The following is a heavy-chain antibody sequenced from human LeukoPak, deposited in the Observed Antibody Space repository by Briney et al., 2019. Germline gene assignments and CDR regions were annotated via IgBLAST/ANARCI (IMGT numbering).Heavy chain of an antibody. CDR1: GYTFTGYY. J-gene: IGHJ4*02. CDR2: INPNSGGT. Sequence: ASVTVSCKASGYTFTGYYMHWVRQAPGQGLEWMGRINPNSGGTNYAQKFQGRVTMTRDTSISTAYMELSRLRSDDTAVYYCARAYCSSTSCYPYFDYWGQGTLVTVSS. CDR3: ARAYCSSTSCYPYFDY. D-gene: IGHD2-2*01. V-gene: IGHV1-2*06.